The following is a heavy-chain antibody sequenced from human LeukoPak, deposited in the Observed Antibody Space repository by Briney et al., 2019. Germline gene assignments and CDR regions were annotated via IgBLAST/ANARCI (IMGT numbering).Heavy chain of an antibody. D-gene: IGHD6-25*01. CDR3: ARTTSFTASGYDY. CDR2: INPNNGDS. J-gene: IGHJ4*02. CDR1: GYSFTNYH. Sequence: GASVKVSCKASGYSFTNYHLNWVRQATGQGVEWMGWINPNNGDSGFAQMFQGRVTITRDTAMTTAYMELNSLTSEDTAIYFCARTTSFTASGYDYWGQGTLVTVSS. V-gene: IGHV1-8*03.